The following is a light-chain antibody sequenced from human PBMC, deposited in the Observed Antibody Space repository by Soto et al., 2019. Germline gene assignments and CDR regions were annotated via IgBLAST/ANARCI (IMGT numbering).Light chain of an antibody. Sequence: DIQMTQYPSTLSASVGDRVTITCRASQSISSWLAWYQQKAGKAPKLLIYKASSLESGVPSRFSGSGSGAEFTLTISSLQRDDFATYYCQQYKSCCTFGQGTKLEIK. J-gene: IGKJ2*02. CDR1: QSISSW. CDR3: QQYKSCCT. V-gene: IGKV1-5*03. CDR2: KAS.